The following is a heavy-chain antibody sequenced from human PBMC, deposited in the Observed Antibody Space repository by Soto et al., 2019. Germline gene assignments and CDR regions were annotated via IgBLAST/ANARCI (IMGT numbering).Heavy chain of an antibody. V-gene: IGHV4-39*01. CDR3: ARHFITGTTVGRHDY. CDR2: IYYSGST. Sequence: ETLSLTCTVSGGSISSSSYYWGWIRQPPGKGLEWIGSIYYSGSTYYNPSLKSRVTISVDTSKNQFSLKLSSVTAADTAVYYCARHFITGTTVGRHDYWGQGTLVTVYS. J-gene: IGHJ4*02. CDR1: GGSISSSSYY. D-gene: IGHD1-20*01.